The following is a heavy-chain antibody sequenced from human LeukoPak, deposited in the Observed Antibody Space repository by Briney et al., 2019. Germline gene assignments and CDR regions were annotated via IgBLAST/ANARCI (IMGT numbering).Heavy chain of an antibody. CDR3: AKAYSVDYGDYEFSY. V-gene: IGHV3-30*18. CDR2: ISYDGSNK. J-gene: IGHJ4*02. Sequence: GGSLRLSCAASGFTFSSYGMHWVRQAPGKGLEWVAVISYDGSNKYYADSVKVRFTISRDNSKNTLYLQMNSLRAEDTAVYYCAKAYSVDYGDYEFSYWGQGTLFT. CDR1: GFTFSSYG. D-gene: IGHD4-17*01.